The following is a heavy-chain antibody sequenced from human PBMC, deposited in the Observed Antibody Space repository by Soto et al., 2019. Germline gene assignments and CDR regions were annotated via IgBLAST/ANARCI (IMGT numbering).Heavy chain of an antibody. CDR3: AFVGSGSENNWFDP. CDR2: ISAYNGNT. J-gene: IGHJ5*02. D-gene: IGHD3-10*01. V-gene: IGHV1-18*01. Sequence: ASVKVSCKASGYTFTTYGISWVRQAPGQGLEWMGWISAYNGNTNYAQKLQGRVTMTTDTSTSTAYMELRSLRSDDTAVYYCAFVGSGSENNWFDPWCQAILVTVS. CDR1: GYTFTTYG.